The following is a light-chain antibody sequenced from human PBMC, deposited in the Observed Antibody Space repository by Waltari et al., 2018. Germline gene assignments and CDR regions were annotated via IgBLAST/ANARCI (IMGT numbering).Light chain of an antibody. CDR1: QSLLYRDGYTY. J-gene: IGKJ1*01. V-gene: IGKV2-30*01. Sequence: DVVVTQSPLSLPVTPGQPPSMSCRSSQSLLYRDGYTYLNWFHQRPGQSPRRLIYRVSRRDSGVPDRFSGSGSGADFTLNISRVEAEDVGVYYCMQGAHWPPTFGQGTNLDIK. CDR2: RVS. CDR3: MQGAHWPPT.